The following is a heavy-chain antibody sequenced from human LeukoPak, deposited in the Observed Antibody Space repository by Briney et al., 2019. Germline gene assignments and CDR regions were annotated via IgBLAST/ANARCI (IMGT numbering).Heavy chain of an antibody. CDR1: GFTFSSYW. V-gene: IGHV3-7*02. Sequence: GGSLRLSCAASGFTFSSYWMSWVRQAPGKGLQWVANINQDGSEKCYVDSVKGRFTISRDNAKNSLYLQMKSLRTEDTAVYFCATVGGSGNYLIDNWGQGTLVTVSS. CDR2: INQDGSEK. D-gene: IGHD3-10*01. CDR3: ATVGGSGNYLIDN. J-gene: IGHJ4*02.